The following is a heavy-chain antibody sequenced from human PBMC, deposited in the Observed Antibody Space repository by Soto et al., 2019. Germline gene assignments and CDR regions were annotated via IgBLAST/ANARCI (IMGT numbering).Heavy chain of an antibody. CDR1: GFICSSYD. CDR2: ILVGGST. J-gene: IGHJ3*02. Sequence: DVQMLESGGGLAQPGGSLRLSCAVSGFICSSYDMSWVRQAPGKGLEWVSTILVGGSTHYEDAVKGRFTISRDTSKNTVYLQMNSLTAGDTAVNYCAKATATSGGAFEIYGQGTVVTVSS. CDR3: AKATATSGGAFEI. D-gene: IGHD1-1*01. V-gene: IGHV3-23*01.